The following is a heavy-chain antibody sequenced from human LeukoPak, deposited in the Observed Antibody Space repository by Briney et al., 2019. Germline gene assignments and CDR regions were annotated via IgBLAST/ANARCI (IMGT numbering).Heavy chain of an antibody. Sequence: GRSLRLSCAASGLPLSSYAMHWVRQAPGKGLEWVALISYDGSNEHYADSVKGRFTISRDNSKNTLYLQVNSLRAEDTAVYYCAKSRFSCIGNNCYSPDYWGQGTLVTVSS. CDR1: GLPLSSYA. J-gene: IGHJ4*02. CDR3: AKSRFSCIGNNCYSPDY. D-gene: IGHD2-15*01. CDR2: ISYDGSNE. V-gene: IGHV3-30*18.